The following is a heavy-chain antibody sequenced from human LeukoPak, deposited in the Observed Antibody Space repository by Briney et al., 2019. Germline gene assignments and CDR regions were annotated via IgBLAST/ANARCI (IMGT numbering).Heavy chain of an antibody. CDR3: AREWSYCSSTSCSYYFDY. CDR1: GFTFSSYW. CDR2: IKQDGSEK. D-gene: IGHD2-2*01. V-gene: IGHV3-7*01. J-gene: IGHJ4*02. Sequence: GGSLRLSCAASGFTFSSYWMSWVRQAPGKGLEWVANIKQDGSEKYYVDSVKGRFTISRDNAKNSLYLQMNSLRAEDTAVYYCAREWSYCSSTSCSYYFDYWGQGTLVTVSS.